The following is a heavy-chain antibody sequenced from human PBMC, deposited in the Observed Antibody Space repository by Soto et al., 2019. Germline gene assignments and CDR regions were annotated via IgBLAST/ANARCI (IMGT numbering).Heavy chain of an antibody. J-gene: IGHJ6*04. CDR3: TTAPYCSGGSCVNV. V-gene: IGHV3-15*01. Sequence: GGSLRLSCAASGFTFSNAWMSWVRQAPGKGLEWVGRIKSKTDGGTTDYAAPVKGRFTISRDDSKNTLYLQMNSLKTEDTAVYYCTTAPYCSGGSCVNVWGKGTTVTVSS. D-gene: IGHD2-15*01. CDR1: GFTFSNAW. CDR2: IKSKTDGGTT.